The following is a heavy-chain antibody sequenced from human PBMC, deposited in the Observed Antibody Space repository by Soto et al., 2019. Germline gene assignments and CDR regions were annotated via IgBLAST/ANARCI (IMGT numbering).Heavy chain of an antibody. V-gene: IGHV1-46*01. CDR3: ARDQVPNASRLGDAFDI. CDR1: GYTFTSHY. J-gene: IGHJ3*02. CDR2: INPSGGST. Sequence: QVQLVQSGAEVRKPGASVKVSCKASGYTFTSHYIHWVRQAPGQGLEWMGVINPSGGSTSYADKFQGRVTMTMDTSTSTVDMDLSSLRSGDTALYYCARDQVPNASRLGDAFDIWGQGTMVTVSS. D-gene: IGHD6-6*01.